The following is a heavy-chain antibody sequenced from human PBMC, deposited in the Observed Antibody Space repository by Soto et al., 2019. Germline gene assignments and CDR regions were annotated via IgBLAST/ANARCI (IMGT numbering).Heavy chain of an antibody. CDR2: INAGNGNT. V-gene: IGHV1-3*01. D-gene: IGHD2-21*01. Sequence: XRVQGSCRASGDTLRCHAMPFGSQNPEQRLEWMGWINAGNGNTKYSQKFQGRVTITRDTSASTAYMELSSLRSEDTAVYYCSRVDGYDYYFYSGMDVSDQGTTVTFS. CDR3: SRVDGYDYYFYSGMDV. CDR1: GDTLRCHA. J-gene: IGHJ6*02.